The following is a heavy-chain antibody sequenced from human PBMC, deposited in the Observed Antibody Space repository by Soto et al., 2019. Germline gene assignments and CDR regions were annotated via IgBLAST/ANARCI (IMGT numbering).Heavy chain of an antibody. CDR1: GFTFSSYA. J-gene: IGHJ4*02. CDR2: ISGSGGST. D-gene: IGHD2-15*01. V-gene: IGHV3-23*01. CDR3: AKEGGGGYCSGGSCYSDY. Sequence: EVQLLESGGGLVQPGGSLRLSCAASGFTFSSYAMSWVRQAPGKGLEWVSAISGSGGSTYYADPVKGRFTISRDNSKNTLYLQMNSLRAEDTAVYYCAKEGGGGYCSGGSCYSDYWGQGTLVTVSS.